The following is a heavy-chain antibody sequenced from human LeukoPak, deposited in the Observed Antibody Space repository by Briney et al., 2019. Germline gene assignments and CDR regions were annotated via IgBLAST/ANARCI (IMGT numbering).Heavy chain of an antibody. CDR2: IKHDGSDH. D-gene: IGHD3-9*01. CDR1: GFTFGSYW. Sequence: PGGSLRLSCVGSGFTFGSYWMSWVRQAPGKGLEWVANIKHDGSDHYYADSVAGRFTISRDNAKNSLYLEMSSLRAEDAAVYFCVRHPGSYNVLTGYSYYFDYCGQGTLVTVSS. CDR3: VRHPGSYNVLTGYSYYFDY. J-gene: IGHJ4*02. V-gene: IGHV3-7*01.